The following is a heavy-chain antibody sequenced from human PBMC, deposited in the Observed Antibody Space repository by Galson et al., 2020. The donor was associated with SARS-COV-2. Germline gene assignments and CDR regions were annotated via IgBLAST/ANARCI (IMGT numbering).Heavy chain of an antibody. V-gene: IGHV3-30*03. CDR1: GFTISYYG. D-gene: IGHD2-2*01. CDR3: AAGIGIVPAARYGLDV. CDR2: ITYDGSEK. Sequence: TGGSLTLSCAASGFTISYYGTHWVSQAPGNGPEWVALITYDGSEKYYADPVQGRFTIPRDNPKDTLFLQMNSLRVEDTAGYYWAAGIGIVPAARYGLDVWGQGTTVTVSS. J-gene: IGHJ6*02.